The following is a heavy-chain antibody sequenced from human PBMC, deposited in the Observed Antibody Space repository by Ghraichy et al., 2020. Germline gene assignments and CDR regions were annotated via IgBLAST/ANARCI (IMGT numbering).Heavy chain of an antibody. CDR1: GFTFSDYS. D-gene: IGHD1-26*01. CDR3: ARDRGSLGY. V-gene: IGHV3-48*02. Sequence: GASLNISCVASGFTFSDYSMNWVRQAPGKGLEWVSYIRSSSGTIYYADSVKGRFTISRDNAKNSLYLQMNSLRDEDTAVYYCARDRGSLGYWGQGTLVTVSS. CDR2: IRSSSGTI. J-gene: IGHJ4*02.